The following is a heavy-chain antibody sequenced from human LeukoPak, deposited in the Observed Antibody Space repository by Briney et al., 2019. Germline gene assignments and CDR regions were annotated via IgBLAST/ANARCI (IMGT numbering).Heavy chain of an antibody. V-gene: IGHV1-3*01. CDR1: GGTFSSYA. CDR2: INAGNGNT. J-gene: IGHJ4*02. CDR3: ARTWIQLWLDY. Sequence: ASVKVSCKASGGTFSSYAISWVRQAPGQGLEWMGWINAGNGNTKYSQKFQGRVTITRDTSASTAYMELSSLRSEDTAVYYCARTWIQLWLDYWGQGTLVTVSS. D-gene: IGHD5-18*01.